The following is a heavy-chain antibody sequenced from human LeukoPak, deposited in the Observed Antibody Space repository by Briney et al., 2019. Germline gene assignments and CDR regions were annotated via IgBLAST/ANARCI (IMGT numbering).Heavy chain of an antibody. CDR3: ARGSDYYDSSGDYYYGMDV. D-gene: IGHD3-22*01. Sequence: SETLSLTCTVSGGSISSYYWSWIRQPPGKGLEWIGYIYYSGSTNYNPSLKSRVTISVDTSKNQFSLKLSSVTAADTAVYYCARGSDYYDSSGDYYYGMDVWGQGTTVTVSS. J-gene: IGHJ6*02. CDR2: IYYSGST. V-gene: IGHV4-59*01. CDR1: GGSISSYY.